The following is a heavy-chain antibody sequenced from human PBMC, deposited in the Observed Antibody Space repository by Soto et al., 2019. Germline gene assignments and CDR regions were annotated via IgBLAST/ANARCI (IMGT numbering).Heavy chain of an antibody. J-gene: IGHJ5*02. CDR1: GYTFTSYA. D-gene: IGHD2-2*01. Sequence: QVQLVQSGAEVKKPGASVKVSCKASGYTFTSYAMHWVRQAPGQRLEWMGWINAGNGITKYSQKFQGRVTITRDTSASTAYMELSSLRSEDTAVYYCAREYCSSTSCYRGENWFDPWGQGTLVTVSS. CDR2: INAGNGIT. CDR3: AREYCSSTSCYRGENWFDP. V-gene: IGHV1-3*01.